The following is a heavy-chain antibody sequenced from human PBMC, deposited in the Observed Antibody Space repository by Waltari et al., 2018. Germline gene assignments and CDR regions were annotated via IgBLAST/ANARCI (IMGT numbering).Heavy chain of an antibody. D-gene: IGHD3-9*01. CDR3: ASGTGVLTGSREGSYYYYYMDV. Sequence: QLQLQESGPGLVKPSETLSLTCTVSGGSISSSSYYWGWIRQPPGKGLEWIGSIYYSGSTYCNPSLKSRVTISVDTSKNQFSLKLSSVTAADTAVYYCASGTGVLTGSREGSYYYYYMDVWGKGTTVTVSS. V-gene: IGHV4-39*01. J-gene: IGHJ6*03. CDR1: GGSISSSSYY. CDR2: IYYSGST.